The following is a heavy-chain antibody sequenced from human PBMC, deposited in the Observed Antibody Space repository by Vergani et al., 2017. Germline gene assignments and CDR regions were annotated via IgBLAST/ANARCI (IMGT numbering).Heavy chain of an antibody. CDR3: ANTRDGGNSVDC. V-gene: IGHV4-30-4*08. CDR2: IYNSGNT. D-gene: IGHD4-23*01. CDR1: GFSLSSGDLS. Sequence: QVQLQESGPGLVKPSQTLSLICNVSGFSLSSGDLSWSWLRQPPGKGLEWIGYIYNSGNTLYSQSLKSRVTISIDTAKNQFSLKLKSVTAADTAVYFCANTRDGGNSVDCWGQGSLVGVSS. J-gene: IGHJ4*02.